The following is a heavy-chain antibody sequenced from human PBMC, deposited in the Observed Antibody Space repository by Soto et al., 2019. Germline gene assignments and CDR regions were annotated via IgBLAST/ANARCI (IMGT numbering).Heavy chain of an antibody. D-gene: IGHD6-6*01. CDR2: IYSSGST. J-gene: IGHJ3*02. V-gene: IGHV4-4*07. CDR1: GGSINTYY. CDR3: AREYSSSSGRTLDI. Sequence: QVQLQESGPGLVKPSETLSLTCTVSGGSINTYYWTWIRQPAGKGLEWIGRIYSSGSTNYNPSLRSRFTMSLDTSKNQFSLRLTSVTAADTAVYYCAREYSSSSGRTLDIWGQGTLVTVSS.